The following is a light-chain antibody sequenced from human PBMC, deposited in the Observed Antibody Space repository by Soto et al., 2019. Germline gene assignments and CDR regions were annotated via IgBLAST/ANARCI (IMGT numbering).Light chain of an antibody. V-gene: IGKV3D-15*01. CDR2: GAS. CDR3: QQYHNWPLT. J-gene: IGKJ4*01. Sequence: EIVMTRSPTTLSVSPGERATLSCRASQSVSSNLAWYQQKHGQAPRLLIYGASTRATGIPARFSGSGSGAECTITISSLKSEDGAVYYGQQYHNWPLTFGGGTKVDIK. CDR1: QSVSSN.